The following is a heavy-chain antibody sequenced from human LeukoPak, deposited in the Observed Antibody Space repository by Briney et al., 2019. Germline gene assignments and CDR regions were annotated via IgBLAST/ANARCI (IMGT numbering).Heavy chain of an antibody. CDR2: IYYSGST. V-gene: IGHV4-39*01. J-gene: IGHJ4*02. CDR3: ARGPPTGDFDY. Sequence: SETLSLTCTVSGGSISSSSYSWGWIRQPPGKGLEWIGSIYYSGSTYYNPSLKSRVTISVDTSKNQFSLKLSSVTAADTAVYYCARGPPTGDFDYWGQGTLVTVSS. CDR1: GGSISSSSYS.